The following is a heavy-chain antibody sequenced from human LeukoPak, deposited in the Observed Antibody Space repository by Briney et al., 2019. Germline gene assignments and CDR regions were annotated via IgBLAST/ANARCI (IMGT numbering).Heavy chain of an antibody. CDR1: GGSISSSSYY. CDR2: IYYSGST. D-gene: IGHD1-1*01. CDR3: ARPGRGGAFDI. V-gene: IGHV4-39*07. Sequence: SSETLSLTCTVSGGSISSSSYYWGWIRQPPGKGLEWIGSIYYSGSTYYNPSLKSRVIISVDKSNNQFSLKLSSVTAPDTALYYCARPGRGGAFDIWGQGTMVTVSS. J-gene: IGHJ3*02.